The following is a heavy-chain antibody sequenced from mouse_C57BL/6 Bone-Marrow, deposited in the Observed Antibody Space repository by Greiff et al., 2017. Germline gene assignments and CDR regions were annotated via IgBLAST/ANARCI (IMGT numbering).Heavy chain of an antibody. CDR2: INPGSGST. Sequence: QVLLQQPGAGLVKPGASVKMSCTASGYTFTSYWVTWVKQRPGQGLEWIGAINPGSGSTNYNEKFKSKATLTVDTSSSTAYMQMSSLTSEDSAVYYCARPYYSNYWYFDVWGTGTTVTVSS. D-gene: IGHD2-5*01. J-gene: IGHJ1*03. V-gene: IGHV1-55*01. CDR3: ARPYYSNYWYFDV. CDR1: GYTFTSYW.